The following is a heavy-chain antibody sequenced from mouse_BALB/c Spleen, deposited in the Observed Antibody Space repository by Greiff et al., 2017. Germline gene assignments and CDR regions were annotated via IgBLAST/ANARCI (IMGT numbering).Heavy chain of an antibody. CDR2: ISYDGSN. Sequence: DVQLQESGPGLVKPSQSLSLTCSVTGYSITSGYYWNWIRQFPGNKLEWMGYISYDGSNNYNPSLKNRISITRDTSKNQFFLKLNSVTTEDTATYYCARGTIYYGNYPFDYWGQGTTLTVSS. CDR1: GYSITSGYY. CDR3: ARGTIYYGNYPFDY. V-gene: IGHV3-6*02. D-gene: IGHD2-1*01. J-gene: IGHJ2*01.